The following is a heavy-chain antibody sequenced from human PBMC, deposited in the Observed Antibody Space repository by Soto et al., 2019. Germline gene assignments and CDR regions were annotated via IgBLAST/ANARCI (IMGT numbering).Heavy chain of an antibody. J-gene: IGHJ5*02. Sequence: PGGSLRLSCAASGFTFSSYAMSWVRQAPGKGLEWVSAISGSGGSTYYADSVKGRFTISRDNSKNTLYLQMNSLRSEDTAVYYCARARTSSCPVGCWFDPWGQGTLVTVSS. CDR2: ISGSGGST. CDR1: GFTFSSYA. D-gene: IGHD2-15*01. CDR3: ARARTSSCPVGCWFDP. V-gene: IGHV3-23*01.